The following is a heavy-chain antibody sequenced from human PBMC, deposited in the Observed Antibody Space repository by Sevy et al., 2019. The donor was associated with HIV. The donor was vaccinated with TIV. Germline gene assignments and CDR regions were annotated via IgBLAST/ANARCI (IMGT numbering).Heavy chain of an antibody. Sequence: GGSLRLSCAASGFTFSSYSMNWVRQAPGKGLEWVSYISSSSTIYYADSVKGRFTISRDNAKNSLYLQMNSLRAEDTAVYYCASLGVLIDPWGQGTLVTVSS. CDR2: ISSSSTI. CDR3: ASLGVLIDP. D-gene: IGHD6-6*01. CDR1: GFTFSSYS. V-gene: IGHV3-48*01. J-gene: IGHJ5*02.